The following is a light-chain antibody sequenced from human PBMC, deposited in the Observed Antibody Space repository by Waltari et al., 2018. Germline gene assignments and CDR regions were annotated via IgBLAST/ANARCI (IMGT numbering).Light chain of an antibody. V-gene: IGLV1-44*01. CDR1: SSNIGTNT. J-gene: IGLJ1*01. CDR3: AAWDDSLNGFYV. Sequence: QSVLTQPPSASGTPGQRVTISCSGSSSNIGTNTVNWYQQLPGTAPKLLIYNNNQWPSGVPDRFSGSKSGTSASLAISGRQSEDEADYYCAAWDDSLNGFYVFGPGTKVTVL. CDR2: NNN.